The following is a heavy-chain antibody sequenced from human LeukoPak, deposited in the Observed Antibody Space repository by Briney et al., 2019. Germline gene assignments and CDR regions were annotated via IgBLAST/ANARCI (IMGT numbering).Heavy chain of an antibody. CDR1: RGSIRSHY. D-gene: IGHD6-6*01. Sequence: SETLSLTCNVSRGSIRSHYWSWIRQAPGKGLEWIGYIFYSGRTNYNPSLKSRVSMSVDTSHNQFSLRLTSVTAADTALYYCARHQGHVQYNTSFKFDYWGQGPLVTVSS. CDR2: IFYSGRT. CDR3: ARHQGHVQYNTSFKFDY. J-gene: IGHJ4*02. V-gene: IGHV4-59*08.